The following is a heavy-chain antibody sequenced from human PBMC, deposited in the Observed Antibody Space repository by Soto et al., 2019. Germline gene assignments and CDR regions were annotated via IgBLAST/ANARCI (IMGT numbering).Heavy chain of an antibody. CDR3: ARTVPEWLTYRYWFDP. Sequence: QVQLVQSGAEVKKPGPSVKVSCKASGYTFTSYGISWVRQAPGQGLEWMGWISAYNGNTNYAQKLQGRITMTTGTSTSTAYMELRSLRSDDTAVYYCARTVPEWLTYRYWFDPWGQGTLVTVSS. CDR2: ISAYNGNT. V-gene: IGHV1-18*04. J-gene: IGHJ5*02. CDR1: GYTFTSYG. D-gene: IGHD3-3*01.